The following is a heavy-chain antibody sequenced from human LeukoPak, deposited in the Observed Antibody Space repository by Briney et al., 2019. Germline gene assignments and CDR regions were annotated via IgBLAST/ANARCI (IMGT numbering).Heavy chain of an antibody. Sequence: PSETLSLTCAVYGGSFSGYYWSWIRQPPGKGLEWIGEINHSGSTNYNPSLKSRVTISVDTSKNQFSLKLSSVTAADTAVYYCASRGRYMDVWGKGTTVTVSS. CDR1: GGSFSGYY. CDR3: ASRGRYMDV. V-gene: IGHV4-34*01. J-gene: IGHJ6*03. CDR2: INHSGST.